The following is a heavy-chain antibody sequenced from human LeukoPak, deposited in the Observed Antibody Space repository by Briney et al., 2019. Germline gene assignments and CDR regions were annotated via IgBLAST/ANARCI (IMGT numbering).Heavy chain of an antibody. Sequence: PGGSLRLSCAASGFTFSSYAMSWVRQAPGKGLEWVSGISGSGGSTNYAHSVKGRFTMSRDNSKSTLYLQMNSLRAEDTAVYYCAKEEWLRRDFNGMDVWGQGTTVTVSS. D-gene: IGHD3-3*01. CDR3: AKEEWLRRDFNGMDV. CDR1: GFTFSSYA. CDR2: ISGSGGST. J-gene: IGHJ6*02. V-gene: IGHV3-23*01.